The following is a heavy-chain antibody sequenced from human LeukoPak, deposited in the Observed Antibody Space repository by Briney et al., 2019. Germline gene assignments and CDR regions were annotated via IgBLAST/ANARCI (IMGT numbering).Heavy chain of an antibody. CDR3: AKVGDYGDYFDY. CDR2: ISGSGGST. V-gene: IGHV3-23*01. J-gene: IGHJ4*02. Sequence: GGSLRLSCAASGFTFSSYGMSWVRQAPGKGLEWVSGISGSGGSTYYADSVKGRFTISRDNSKNTLYLQMNSLRAEDTAVYYCAKVGDYGDYFDYWGQGTLVTVSS. CDR1: GFTFSSYG. D-gene: IGHD4-17*01.